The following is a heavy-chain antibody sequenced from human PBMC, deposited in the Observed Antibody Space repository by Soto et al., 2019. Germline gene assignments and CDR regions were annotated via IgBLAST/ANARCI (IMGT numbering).Heavy chain of an antibody. CDR3: ARVRLSIAVNDALDV. V-gene: IGHV3-30*14. CDR1: GFTFSDYV. CDR2: MTYDGATE. D-gene: IGHD3-3*02. J-gene: IGHJ3*01. Sequence: QVRLVESGGGVVQPGTSLRLSCEASGFTFSDYVIHWVRQAAGKGLEWVASMTYDGATEYYADSVKGRFTMSRDNSKRALSLQMNCLRLDDTAVYYCARVRLSIAVNDALDVWGQGTTVTVSS.